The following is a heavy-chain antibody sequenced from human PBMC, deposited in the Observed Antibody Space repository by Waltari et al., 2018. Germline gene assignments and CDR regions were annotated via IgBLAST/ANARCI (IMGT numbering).Heavy chain of an antibody. Sequence: QVQLQESGPGLVQPSQTLSLPWAVSGGTLSSGSYYCSCIRQPAWKGLDWIGYIYTSGSTNYNPSLKSRVTISVDTSKTQFSLKLSSVTAADTAVYYCAREPNDYDSSSYYGMDVWGQGTTVTVSS. V-gene: IGHV4-61*09. J-gene: IGHJ6*02. CDR1: GGTLSSGSYY. CDR3: AREPNDYDSSSYYGMDV. D-gene: IGHD3-22*01. CDR2: IYTSGST.